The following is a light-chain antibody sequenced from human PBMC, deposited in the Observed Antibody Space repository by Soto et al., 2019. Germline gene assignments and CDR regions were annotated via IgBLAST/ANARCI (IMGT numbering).Light chain of an antibody. CDR1: SSDVGGYNY. CDR3: AAWDDSLNAL. Sequence: QSALTQPPSASGSPGQSVTISCTGTSSDVGGYNYVSWYQQHPSKAPKLIIYDVTKRPSGVPDRFSGSKSGNTASLTVSGLQAEDEADYYCAAWDDSLNALFGTGTKVTVL. CDR2: DVT. J-gene: IGLJ1*01. V-gene: IGLV2-8*01.